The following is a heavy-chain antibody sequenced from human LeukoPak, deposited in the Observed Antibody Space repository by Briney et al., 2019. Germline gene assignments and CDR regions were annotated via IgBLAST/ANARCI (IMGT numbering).Heavy chain of an antibody. J-gene: IGHJ5*02. CDR3: LAPIVAAGNDWFNP. D-gene: IGHD6-13*01. Sequence: SETLSLTCTVSGGSISSSSYYWGWIRQPPGKGLEWIGSIYYSGSTYYNPSLKSRVTISVDTSKNQFSLKLSSLTAADTAVYYCLAPIVAAGNDWFNPWAQGTLVTVSS. CDR2: IYYSGST. V-gene: IGHV4-39*01. CDR1: GGSISSSSYY.